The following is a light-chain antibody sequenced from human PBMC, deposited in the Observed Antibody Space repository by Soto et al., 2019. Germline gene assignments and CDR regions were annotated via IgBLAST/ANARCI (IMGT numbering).Light chain of an antibody. J-gene: IGLJ1*01. Sequence: QSALTQPASVSGSPGQSITISCTGTSSDVGAFNDVSWYLQYPSKAPKLMIYEVGNRPSGVSNRFSGSKSGNTASLTISGLQAEDEADYYCCSYASGSIYVFGTGTKLTVL. CDR1: SSDVGAFND. CDR3: CSYASGSIYV. V-gene: IGLV2-14*01. CDR2: EVG.